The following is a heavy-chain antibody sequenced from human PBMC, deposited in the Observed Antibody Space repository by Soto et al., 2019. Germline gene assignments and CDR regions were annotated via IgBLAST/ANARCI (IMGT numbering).Heavy chain of an antibody. V-gene: IGHV1-18*01. Sequence: ASVKVSCAACGYTFTSYGISWVRQAPGQGLEWMGWISAYNGNTNYAQKLQGRVTMTTDTSTSTAYMELRSLRSDDTAVYYCVLEWPLICWGQGTLVTVSS. CDR1: GYTFTSYG. D-gene: IGHD3-3*01. CDR3: VLEWPLIC. CDR2: ISAYNGNT. J-gene: IGHJ4*02.